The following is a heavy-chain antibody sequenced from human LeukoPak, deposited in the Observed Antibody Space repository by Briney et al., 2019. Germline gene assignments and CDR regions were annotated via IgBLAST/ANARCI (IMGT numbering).Heavy chain of an antibody. CDR1: GFTFSNFG. D-gene: IGHD6-6*01. CDR3: ARSIITNFYFDY. CDR2: ISGSGSST. J-gene: IGHJ4*02. V-gene: IGHV3-23*01. Sequence: PGGSLRLSCAVSGFTFSNFGMSWVRQAPGQGLEWVSGISGSGSSTYYADSVKGRFTISRGSSKNTLYLQMNSLRAEDTAIYYCARSIITNFYFDYWGQGTLVTVSS.